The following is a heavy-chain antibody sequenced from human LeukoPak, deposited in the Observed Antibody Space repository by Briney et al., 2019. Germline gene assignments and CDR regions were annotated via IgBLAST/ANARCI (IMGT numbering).Heavy chain of an antibody. Sequence: GGSLRLSCAASGFAFSSYWMSWVRQAPGKGLEWVANIKQDGSEKYYVDSVKGRFTISRDNAKNSLYLHMNSLRAEDTAVYYCARVYGSERAIKDWGQGTLVTVSS. V-gene: IGHV3-7*03. CDR1: GFAFSSYW. J-gene: IGHJ4*02. CDR3: ARVYGSERAIKD. D-gene: IGHD3-10*01. CDR2: IKQDGSEK.